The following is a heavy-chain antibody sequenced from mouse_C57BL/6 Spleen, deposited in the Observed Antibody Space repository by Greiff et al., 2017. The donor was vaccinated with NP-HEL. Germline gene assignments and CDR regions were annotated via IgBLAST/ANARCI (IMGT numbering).Heavy chain of an antibody. Sequence: VQLQQSGPVLVKPGASVKMSCKASGYTFTDYYMNWVKQSHGKSLEWIGVINPYNGGTSYNQKFKGKATLTVDKSSSTAYMALNSLTSEDSAVYYCSHGYSFDYWGQGTTLTVSS. J-gene: IGHJ2*01. CDR2: INPYNGGT. V-gene: IGHV1-19*01. D-gene: IGHD2-2*01. CDR3: SHGYSFDY. CDR1: GYTFTDYY.